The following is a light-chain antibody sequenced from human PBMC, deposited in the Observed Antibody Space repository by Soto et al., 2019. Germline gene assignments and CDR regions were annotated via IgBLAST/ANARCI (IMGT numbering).Light chain of an antibody. CDR1: SSNIGSNT. CDR2: TDN. Sequence: QSVLTQPPSASGTPGQRVTISCSGSSSNIGSNTVTWYQQLPGTAPKLLFYTDNQRPSGVPGRFSGSKSGTSASLAISGLQSEDESDYYCAAWDDTLKRYVFGTGTKVTVL. J-gene: IGLJ1*01. CDR3: AAWDDTLKRYV. V-gene: IGLV1-44*01.